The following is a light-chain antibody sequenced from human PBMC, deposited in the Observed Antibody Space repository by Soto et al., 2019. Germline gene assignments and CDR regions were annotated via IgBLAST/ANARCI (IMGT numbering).Light chain of an antibody. V-gene: IGLV1-40*01. Sequence: QSVLTQPPSVSGDPGQRVTISCTGSSSNIGAGYDVHWYQQLPGTAPKLLIYANNNRPSGVPDRFAGSKSGTSVSLAITGLQSDDEADYYCQSYDSRLSGYVFGTGTKVTVL. J-gene: IGLJ1*01. CDR1: SSNIGAGYD. CDR2: ANN. CDR3: QSYDSRLSGYV.